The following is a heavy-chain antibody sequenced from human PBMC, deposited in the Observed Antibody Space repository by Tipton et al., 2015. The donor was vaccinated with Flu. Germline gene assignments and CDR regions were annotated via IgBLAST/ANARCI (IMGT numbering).Heavy chain of an antibody. CDR1: GGSISSYY. Sequence: TLSLTCTVSGGSISSYYWSWIRQPPGKGLEWIGYIYYSGSTNYNPSLKSRVTISVDTSKNQFSLKLSSVTAADTAVYYCAGTLRSIYYYMGVWGKGTTVTVSS. CDR2: IYYSGST. V-gene: IGHV4-59*01. D-gene: IGHD6-6*01. CDR3: AGTLRSIYYYMGV. J-gene: IGHJ6*03.